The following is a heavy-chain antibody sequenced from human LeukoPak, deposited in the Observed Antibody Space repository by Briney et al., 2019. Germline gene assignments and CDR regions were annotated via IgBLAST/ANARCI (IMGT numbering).Heavy chain of an antibody. CDR3: ARIVATILGNWFDP. CDR1: GFTVSSNY. J-gene: IGHJ5*02. D-gene: IGHD5-12*01. Sequence: PGGSLRLSCAASGFTVSSNYMSWVRQAPGKGLEWVSVIYSGGSTYYADSVKGRFTISGDNSKNTLYLQMNSLRAEDTAVYYCARIVATILGNWFDPWGQGTLVTVSS. V-gene: IGHV3-66*02. CDR2: IYSGGST.